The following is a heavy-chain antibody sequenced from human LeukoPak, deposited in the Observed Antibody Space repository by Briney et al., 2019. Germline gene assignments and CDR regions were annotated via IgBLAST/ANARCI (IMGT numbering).Heavy chain of an antibody. CDR3: TTRGCSGGSCYFGPRGLAFDI. Sequence: PGGSLRLSCAASGFTFSFAAMTWVRQGPGKGLEWVGRIKSKTDGGTTDYAAPVKGRFTISRDDSKNTLYLQMNSLKTEDTAVYYCTTRGCSGGSCYFGPRGLAFDIWGQGTMVTVSS. CDR2: IKSKTDGGTT. D-gene: IGHD2-15*01. J-gene: IGHJ3*02. CDR1: GFTFSFAA. V-gene: IGHV3-15*01.